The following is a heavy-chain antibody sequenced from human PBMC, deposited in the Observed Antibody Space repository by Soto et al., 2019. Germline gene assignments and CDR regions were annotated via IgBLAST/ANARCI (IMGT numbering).Heavy chain of an antibody. J-gene: IGHJ4*02. CDR2: IIPIFDAR. Sequence: QVQLVQSGAEVQKPGSSVKVSCKASGDTFSSHALSWVRQAPGQGLEWMGGIIPIFDARTYAQKFQGRVTISADKSTKTGYMELSSLTSEDTAVYFCAGTYDTSGDYPYYFDYWGQGTPVTVSS. V-gene: IGHV1-69*06. CDR1: GDTFSSHA. CDR3: AGTYDTSGDYPYYFDY. D-gene: IGHD3-22*01.